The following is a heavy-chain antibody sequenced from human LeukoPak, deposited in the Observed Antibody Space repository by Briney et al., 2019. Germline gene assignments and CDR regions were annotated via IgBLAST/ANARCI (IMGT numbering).Heavy chain of an antibody. V-gene: IGHV4-59*08. D-gene: IGHD6-6*01. J-gene: IGHJ4*02. CDR1: GGSVSSYY. Sequence: TSETLSLTCSVSGGSVSSYYWSWIRQPPGKGLEWIGYVYYTGSTNYNPSLKSRVTMLEDKSKNQFSLRLSSVTVADTAVYYCARHFAYSSSSYFDYWGQGSLVTVSS. CDR3: ARHFAYSSSSYFDY. CDR2: VYYTGST.